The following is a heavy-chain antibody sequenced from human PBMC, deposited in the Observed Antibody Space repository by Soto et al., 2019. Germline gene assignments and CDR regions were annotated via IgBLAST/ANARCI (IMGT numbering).Heavy chain of an antibody. J-gene: IGHJ4*02. CDR1: GGSFSGYY. Sequence: SETLSLTCAVYGGSFSGYYWSWIRQPPGKGLEWIGEINHSGSTNYNPSLKSRVTISVDTSKNQFSLKLSSVTAADTAVYYCARGPYIVATPKFDYWGQGTLVTVSS. D-gene: IGHD5-12*01. CDR2: INHSGST. V-gene: IGHV4-34*01. CDR3: ARGPYIVATPKFDY.